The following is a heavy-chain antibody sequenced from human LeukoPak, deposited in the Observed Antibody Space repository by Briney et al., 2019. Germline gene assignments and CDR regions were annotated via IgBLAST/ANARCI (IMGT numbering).Heavy chain of an antibody. CDR1: GFTFSRYA. CDR3: AKKDLGTFPFDY. D-gene: IGHD6-13*01. J-gene: IGHJ4*02. Sequence: PGGSLRLSCAASGFTFSRYAMSWVRQAPGKGLEWVSGISVSGGGTYYADAVKGRFTISRDNSKNTLCLQMNSLRAEDTAIYYCAKKDLGTFPFDYWGQGTLVTVSS. CDR2: ISVSGGGT. V-gene: IGHV3-23*01.